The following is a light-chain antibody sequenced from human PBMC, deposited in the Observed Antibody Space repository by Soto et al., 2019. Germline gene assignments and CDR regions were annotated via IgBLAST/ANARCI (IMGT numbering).Light chain of an antibody. V-gene: IGKV1-5*01. J-gene: IGKJ2*01. CDR2: DAS. CDR3: QQYNTYPMFT. CDR1: QSISGW. Sequence: DIQMTQSPSTLSASVGDRGTITCRASQSISGWLAWYQQKPGKAPKLLIYDASSLESGVPSRFGGSGSGTDFALTISSLQPDDSATYYCQQYNTYPMFTFGQGTKVDIK.